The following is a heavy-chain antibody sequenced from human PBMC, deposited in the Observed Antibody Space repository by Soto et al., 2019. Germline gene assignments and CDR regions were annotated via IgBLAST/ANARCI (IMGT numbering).Heavy chain of an antibody. Sequence: GGSLSLSCAASGFLFSRYSMNWVRQAPGKGLEWVSYINDDSDSIYYADSVKGRFTISRDNAKNSLYLQMASLRAEDTAVYYCARDIVAGSGWYTYDYWGQGTLVTVSS. V-gene: IGHV3-48*01. CDR3: ARDIVAGSGWYTYDY. J-gene: IGHJ4*02. D-gene: IGHD6-19*01. CDR1: GFLFSRYS. CDR2: INDDSDSI.